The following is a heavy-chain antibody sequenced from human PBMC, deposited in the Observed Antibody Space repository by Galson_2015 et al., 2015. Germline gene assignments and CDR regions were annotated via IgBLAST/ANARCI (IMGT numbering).Heavy chain of an antibody. D-gene: IGHD2-2*01. J-gene: IGHJ4*02. CDR3: ARAISTYCSSIGCPFDY. Sequence: SVKVSCKASGYTFTGYYMHWVRQAPGQGLEWMGWINPNSGGTNYAQKFQGWVTMTRDTSISTAYMELSRLRSDDTAVYYCARAISTYCSSIGCPFDYWGQGTLVTVSS. V-gene: IGHV1-2*04. CDR2: INPNSGGT. CDR1: GYTFTGYY.